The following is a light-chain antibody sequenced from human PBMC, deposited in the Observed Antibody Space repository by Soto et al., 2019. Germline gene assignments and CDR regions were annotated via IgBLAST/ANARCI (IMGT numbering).Light chain of an antibody. J-gene: IGKJ1*01. Sequence: DIQTTQSPSTLSASVGDRVTISCRASQSISSWLAWYQQKPGKAPNLLIYDASSLQSGVPSRFSGIGSGTEFTLTISSLQPDDFATYYCQQYSSHWTFGQGTKVDIK. CDR3: QQYSSHWT. CDR2: DAS. V-gene: IGKV1-5*01. CDR1: QSISSW.